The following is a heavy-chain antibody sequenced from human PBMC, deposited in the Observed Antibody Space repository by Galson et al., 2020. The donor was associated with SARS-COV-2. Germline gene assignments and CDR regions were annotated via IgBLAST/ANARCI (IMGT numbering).Heavy chain of an antibody. V-gene: IGHV3-53*01. J-gene: IGHJ4*02. CDR1: EFAVSSNY. CDR2: LYSGGDT. CDR3: ARGAVRAFFDY. Sequence: GGSLRLSCAASEFAVSSNYMSWARQAPGKGLEWVSILYSGGDTYYADSVKGRFTVSRDDSTNLLYLQMSSLRVDDTAVYYCARGAVRAFFDYWGQGALVTVSS. D-gene: IGHD3-16*01.